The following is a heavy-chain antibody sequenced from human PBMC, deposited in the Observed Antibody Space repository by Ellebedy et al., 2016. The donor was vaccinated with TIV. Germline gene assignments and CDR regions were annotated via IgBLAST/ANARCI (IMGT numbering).Heavy chain of an antibody. CDR2: IHWDDEK. CDR1: GFSLSTSGVG. V-gene: IGHV2-5*02. J-gene: IGHJ4*02. D-gene: IGHD2-2*01. Sequence: SGPTLVKPTQTLTLTCTFSGFSLSTSGVGVGWIRQTPGTALEWLALIHWDDEKHYSPSLKSRLTITKDTYKNQVFLTMTNMGPVDAATYYCAQRKYANFDYWGQGILVTVSS. CDR3: AQRKYANFDY.